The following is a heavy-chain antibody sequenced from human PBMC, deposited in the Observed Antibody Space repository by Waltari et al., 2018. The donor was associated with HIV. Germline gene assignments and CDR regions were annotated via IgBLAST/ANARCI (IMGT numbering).Heavy chain of an antibody. J-gene: IGHJ4*02. CDR3: AKDRSYDSSGYFDY. D-gene: IGHD3-22*01. CDR1: GFIFSSYA. V-gene: IGHV3-23*01. Sequence: EVQLLESGGDLQQPGGSLRLSCAASGFIFSSYAMSWVRQAPGRGLEWVSSINCGTTGTFYAYSVKGRFTISRDSSKNTLYLQMNSLRAEDTAVYYCAKDRSYDSSGYFDYWGEGTLVTVSS. CDR2: INCGTTGT.